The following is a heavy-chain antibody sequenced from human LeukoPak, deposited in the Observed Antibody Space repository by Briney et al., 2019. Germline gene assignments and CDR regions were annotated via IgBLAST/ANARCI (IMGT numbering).Heavy chain of an antibody. V-gene: IGHV1-24*01. J-gene: IGHJ4*02. D-gene: IGHD6-19*01. Sequence: ASVKVSCKVSGYTLTELSMHWVRQAPGKGLEWMGGFDPEDGETIYAQKFQGRVTMTEDTSTDTAYMELSSLRSEDTAVYYCATSAAVAGISYFDYWGKGTLVTVSS. CDR1: GYTLTELS. CDR2: FDPEDGET. CDR3: ATSAAVAGISYFDY.